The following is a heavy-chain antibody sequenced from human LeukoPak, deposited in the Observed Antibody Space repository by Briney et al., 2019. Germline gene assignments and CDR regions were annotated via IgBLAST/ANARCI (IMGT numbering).Heavy chain of an antibody. Sequence: ASVKVSCKVSGYTLTELSMHWVRQAPGKGLEWMGGFDPEDGETFYAQKFQGRVTMTEDTSTDTAYMELSSLRSEDTAVYYCATDYYYDSSGSYYTGDYLGQGTLVTVSS. J-gene: IGHJ4*01. V-gene: IGHV1-24*01. CDR1: GYTLTELS. D-gene: IGHD3-22*01. CDR2: FDPEDGET. CDR3: ATDYYYDSSGSYYTGDY.